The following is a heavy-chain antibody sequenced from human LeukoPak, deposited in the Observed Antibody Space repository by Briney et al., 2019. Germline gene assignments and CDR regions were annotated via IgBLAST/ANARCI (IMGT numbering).Heavy chain of an antibody. V-gene: IGHV4-61*05. CDR2: IYYSGST. CDR1: GGSISSSSYY. CDR3: AGGDGYNPVAY. D-gene: IGHD5-24*01. J-gene: IGHJ4*02. Sequence: SETLSLTCTVSGGSISSSSYYWGWIRQPPGKGLEWIGYIYYSGSTNYNPSLKSRVTISVDTSKNQFSLKLSSVTAADTAVYYCAGGDGYNPVAYWGQGTLVTVSS.